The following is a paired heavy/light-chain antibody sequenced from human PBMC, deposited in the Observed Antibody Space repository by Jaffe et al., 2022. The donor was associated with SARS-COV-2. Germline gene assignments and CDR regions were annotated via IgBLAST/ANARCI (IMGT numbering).Heavy chain of an antibody. Sequence: QVQLVESGGGVVQPGGSLKLSCAAAGFRFLSSSMHWVRQAPGKGLEWVAIIASDGRRTSYVDSVKGRFTISRDTSKNALYLQMNSLRAEDTAVYFCASDSGDYKIDSWGQGTLVTVSS. J-gene: IGHJ4*02. CDR2: IASDGRRT. D-gene: IGHD4-17*01. CDR1: GFRFLSSS. V-gene: IGHV3-30*04. CDR3: ASDSGDYKIDS.
Light chain of an antibody. J-gene: IGLJ3*02. Sequence: QTVVTQESSFSVSPGGTVTLTCGLTSGSVSTSNYPSWYQQTPGQSPRTLVYSTNVRSSGVPDRFSGSILGNKAALTITGAQADDESNYYCLLYVSSDIWVFGGGTKLTVL. CDR2: STN. CDR1: SGSVSTSNY. CDR3: LLYVSSDIWV. V-gene: IGLV8-61*01.